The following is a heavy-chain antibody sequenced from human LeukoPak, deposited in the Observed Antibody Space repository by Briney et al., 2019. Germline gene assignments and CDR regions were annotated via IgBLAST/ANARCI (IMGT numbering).Heavy chain of an antibody. Sequence: PGGSLRLSCAASGFSFSTIYMSWVRQTPGQGLEWVANINVDGTAEYYVDSVKGRFTISRDNAKNSLYLQMNSLRAEDTAVYYCATRWADWGQGTLVTVSS. CDR3: ATRWAD. J-gene: IGHJ4*02. D-gene: IGHD5-24*01. CDR1: GFSFSTIY. V-gene: IGHV3-7*03. CDR2: INVDGTAE.